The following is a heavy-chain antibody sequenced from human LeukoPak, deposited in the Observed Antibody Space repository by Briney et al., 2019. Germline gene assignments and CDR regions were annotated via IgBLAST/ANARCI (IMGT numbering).Heavy chain of an antibody. Sequence: SETLSLTCTVSGYSLSSGFFCDWIRQSPGKGLEWIGSFSHRGGSYHNPSLKSRVTISVDTSKNQFSLKLSSVTAADTAGYYCARHFDYPNAFDIWGQGTMVTVSS. CDR1: GYSLSSGFF. CDR3: ARHFDYPNAFDI. V-gene: IGHV4-38-2*02. D-gene: IGHD3-9*01. J-gene: IGHJ3*02. CDR2: FSHRGGS.